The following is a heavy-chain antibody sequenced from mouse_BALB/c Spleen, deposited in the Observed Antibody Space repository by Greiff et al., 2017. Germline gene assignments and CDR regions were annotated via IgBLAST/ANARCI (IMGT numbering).Heavy chain of an antibody. Sequence: EVKLMESGGGLVKPGGSLKLSCAASGFTFSDYYMYWVRQTPEKRLEWVATISDGGSYTYYPDSVKGRFTISRDNAKNNLYLQMSSLKSEDTAMYYCAREYYDYYAMDYWGQGTSVTVSS. J-gene: IGHJ4*01. V-gene: IGHV5-4*02. D-gene: IGHD1-1*02. CDR1: GFTFSDYY. CDR3: AREYYDYYAMDY. CDR2: ISDGGSYT.